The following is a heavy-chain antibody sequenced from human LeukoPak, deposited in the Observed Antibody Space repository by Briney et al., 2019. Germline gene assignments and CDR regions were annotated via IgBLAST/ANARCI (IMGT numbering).Heavy chain of an antibody. V-gene: IGHV1-2*02. Sequence: ASVKVSCKASGYTFTGYYIHWVRQAPGQGPEWMGRINPNGGGTNYVQKFQGRVTMTRDTSISTAYMELSRLRSDDTAVYYCARAEYSSDYWFDPWGQGTLVTASS. D-gene: IGHD6-6*01. CDR1: GYTFTGYY. CDR3: ARAEYSSDYWFDP. J-gene: IGHJ5*02. CDR2: INPNGGGT.